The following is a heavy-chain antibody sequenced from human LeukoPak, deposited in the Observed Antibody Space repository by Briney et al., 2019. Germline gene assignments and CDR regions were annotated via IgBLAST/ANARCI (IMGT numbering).Heavy chain of an antibody. CDR2: IDSAADT. D-gene: IGHD6-19*01. Sequence: GGSLRLSCGASGFTFSTHGMTWVRQTPGKGLEWLSSIDSAADTYYADSVKGRFTISRDNSRNTLFLQMDNLRADDTALYYCARSPGGWYHDYWAREPWSPSPQ. J-gene: IGHJ4*02. CDR1: GFTFSTHG. V-gene: IGHV3-23*01. CDR3: ARSPGGWYHDY.